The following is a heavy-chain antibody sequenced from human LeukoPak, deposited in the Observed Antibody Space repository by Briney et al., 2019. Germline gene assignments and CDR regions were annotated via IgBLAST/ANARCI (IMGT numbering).Heavy chain of an antibody. CDR1: GGSISSYY. CDR3: VRGGWPGWYYAFDI. CDR2: IYYGGST. D-gene: IGHD6-19*01. Sequence: PSETLSLTCTVSGGSISSYYWSWIRQPPGKGLEWIGYIYYGGSTNYNPSLESRVTISVDTSKNQFSLKLSSVTAADTAVYYCVRGGWPGWYYAFDIWGQGTMVTVSS. J-gene: IGHJ3*02. V-gene: IGHV4-59*01.